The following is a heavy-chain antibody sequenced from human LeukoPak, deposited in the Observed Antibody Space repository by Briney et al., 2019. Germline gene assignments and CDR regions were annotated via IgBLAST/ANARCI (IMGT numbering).Heavy chain of an antibody. D-gene: IGHD7-27*01. J-gene: IGHJ5*02. CDR2: IHHSGNS. Sequence: PSETLSLTCTVSGASVTDYYWSWIRQSPGKGLEWFGNIHHSGNSDYNPSLRSRVTTSLDTSKNQFSLNLISVTAADTAVYYCTRGHWGLQSWSQGTLVTVSS. CDR3: TRGHWGLQS. CDR1: GASVTDYY. V-gene: IGHV4-59*02.